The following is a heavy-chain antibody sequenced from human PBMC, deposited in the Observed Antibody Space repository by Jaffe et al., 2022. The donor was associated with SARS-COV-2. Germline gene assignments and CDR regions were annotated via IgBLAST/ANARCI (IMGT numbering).Heavy chain of an antibody. Sequence: EVQLLESGGGLAKPGESLRLSCAASGFTFNAAWMSWVRQAPGKGLEWVGRVISDGGTTEYAAPVKGRFTISRDDSKNMLYLQMSRLRPEDTAVYYCAADSPEVSAQIDYWGQGALVTVSS. CDR2: VISDGGTT. D-gene: IGHD2-2*01. V-gene: IGHV3-15*01. CDR3: AADSPEVSAQIDY. J-gene: IGHJ4*02. CDR1: GFTFNAAW.